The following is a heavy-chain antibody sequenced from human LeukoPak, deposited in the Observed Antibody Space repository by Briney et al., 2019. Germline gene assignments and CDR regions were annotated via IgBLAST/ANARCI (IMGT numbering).Heavy chain of an antibody. V-gene: IGHV4-39*01. CDR3: ARNHYYDSSGYLRAFDI. J-gene: IGHJ3*02. Sequence: SETLSLTCTVSGGSISSSSYYWGWIRQPPGKGLEWIGSIYYSGSTYYNPSLKSRVTISADTSKNQLYLKLSSVTAADTAVYYCARNHYYDSSGYLRAFDIWGQGTMVTVSS. D-gene: IGHD3-22*01. CDR1: GGSISSSSYY. CDR2: IYYSGST.